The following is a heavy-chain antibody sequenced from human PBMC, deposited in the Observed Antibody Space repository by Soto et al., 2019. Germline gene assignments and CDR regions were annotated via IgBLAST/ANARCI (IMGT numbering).Heavy chain of an antibody. V-gene: IGHV3-21*01. CDR1: GFTFSSYS. D-gene: IGHD6-19*01. Sequence: EVQLVESGGGLVKPGGSLRLSCAASGFTFSSYSMNWVRQAPGKGLEWVSSISSSSSYIYYADSVKGRFTISRDNAKNSLYLQMNSLRAEDTAVYYCARRTRYSSGWTDYWGQGTLVTVSS. J-gene: IGHJ4*02. CDR2: ISSSSSYI. CDR3: ARRTRYSSGWTDY.